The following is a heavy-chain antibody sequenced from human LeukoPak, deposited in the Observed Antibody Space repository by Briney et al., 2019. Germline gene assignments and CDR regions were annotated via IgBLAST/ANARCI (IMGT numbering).Heavy chain of an antibody. Sequence: SGGSLTLSCAASGFTVISNYMSWVRQAPGKGLEWVSVMYSGGSTYYADSVKGRFTISRDNSKNTLYLQMNSLRAEDTAVYYCARGLWASPADWGQGTLVTVSS. CDR2: MYSGGST. D-gene: IGHD3-16*01. CDR1: GFTVISNY. J-gene: IGHJ4*02. CDR3: ARGLWASPAD. V-gene: IGHV3-53*01.